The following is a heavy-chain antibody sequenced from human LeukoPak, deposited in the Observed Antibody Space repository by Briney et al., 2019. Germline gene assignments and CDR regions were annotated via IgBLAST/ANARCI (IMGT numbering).Heavy chain of an antibody. CDR3: ARDLRGGYFDY. D-gene: IGHD3-16*01. Sequence: GASVNVSCKASGSTFTRYYIHWVRQAPGQGLEWMGWISAYNGNTNYAQKLQGRVTMTTDTSTSTAYMELRSLRSDDTAVYYCARDLRGGYFDYWGQGTLVTVSS. J-gene: IGHJ4*02. V-gene: IGHV1-18*04. CDR2: ISAYNGNT. CDR1: GSTFTRYY.